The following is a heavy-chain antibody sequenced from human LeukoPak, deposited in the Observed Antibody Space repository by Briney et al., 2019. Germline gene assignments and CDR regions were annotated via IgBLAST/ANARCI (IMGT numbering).Heavy chain of an antibody. J-gene: IGHJ4*02. CDR1: GGSISSSSYY. Sequence: SETLSLTCTVSGGSISSSSYYWGWIRQPPGKGLEWIGSIYYSGSTYYNPSLKSRVTISVDTSKNQFSLKLSSVTSADTAVYYCARVLILEWLITDYWGQGTLVTVSS. V-gene: IGHV4-39*07. CDR3: ARVLILEWLITDY. CDR2: IYYSGST. D-gene: IGHD3-3*01.